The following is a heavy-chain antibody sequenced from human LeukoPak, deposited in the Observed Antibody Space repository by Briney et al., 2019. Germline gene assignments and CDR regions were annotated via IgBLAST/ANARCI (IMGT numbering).Heavy chain of an antibody. J-gene: IGHJ4*02. V-gene: IGHV1-2*06. CDR1: GYTFTGYY. CDR2: INPNSGGT. D-gene: IGHD2-15*01. Sequence: ASVKVSCKASGYTFTGYYMHWVRQAPGQGLEWMGRINPNSGGTNYAQKFQGRVTMTRDTSISTAYMELSRPRSDDTAVYYCARAPLYCSGGSCYDYWGQGTLVTVSS. CDR3: ARAPLYCSGGSCYDY.